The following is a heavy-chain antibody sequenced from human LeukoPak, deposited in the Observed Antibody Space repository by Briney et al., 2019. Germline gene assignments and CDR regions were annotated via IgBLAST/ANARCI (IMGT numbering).Heavy chain of an antibody. CDR1: GGSISSYY. V-gene: IGHV4-4*07. CDR2: IYTSGST. Sequence: PSETLSLTCTVSGGSISSYYWSWLRQPAGKGLEWIGRIYTSGSTNYNPSLKSRVTRSVDTSKNQFSLKLSSVTAADTAVYYCARGLSGYSSGWVQAIFCDIWGQGTMVTVSS. D-gene: IGHD6-19*01. CDR3: ARGLSGYSSGWVQAIFCDI. J-gene: IGHJ3*02.